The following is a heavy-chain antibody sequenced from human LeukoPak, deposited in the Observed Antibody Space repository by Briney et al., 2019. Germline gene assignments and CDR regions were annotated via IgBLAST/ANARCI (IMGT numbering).Heavy chain of an antibody. CDR3: ARETRGVPGAIAAVKGFDY. CDR2: INPSGGST. D-gene: IGHD6-13*01. J-gene: IGHJ4*02. V-gene: IGHV1-46*01. Sequence: GASEKVSCKASGYTFTGYYIHWVRQAPGQGLEWMGIINPSGGSTSYTRKFQGRVTMTRDMSTSTVYMELSSLRSEDTAVYYCARETRGVPGAIAAVKGFDYWGQGTLVTVSS. CDR1: GYTFTGYY.